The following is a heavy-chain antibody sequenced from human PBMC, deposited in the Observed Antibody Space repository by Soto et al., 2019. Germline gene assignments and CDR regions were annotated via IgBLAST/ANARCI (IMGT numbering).Heavy chain of an antibody. CDR1: GGSISSYY. CDR2: IYYSGST. D-gene: IGHD6-19*01. J-gene: IGHJ6*02. V-gene: IGHV4-59*01. Sequence: SETLSLTCTVSGGSISSYYWSWIRQPPGKGLEWIGYIYYSGSTNYNPSLKSRVTISVDTSKNQFSLKLSSVTAADTAVYYCAREIAVDYYYGMDVWGQGTTVTVSS. CDR3: AREIAVDYYYGMDV.